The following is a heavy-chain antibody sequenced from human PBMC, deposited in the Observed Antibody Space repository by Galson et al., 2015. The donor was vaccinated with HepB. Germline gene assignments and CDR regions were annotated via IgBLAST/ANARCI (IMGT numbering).Heavy chain of an antibody. J-gene: IGHJ3*02. V-gene: IGHV3-74*01. CDR3: ARGRAAADYHDAFDI. D-gene: IGHD6-13*01. CDR1: GFTFSSYW. Sequence: SLRLSCAASGFTFSSYWMHWVRQAPGKGLVWVSRINSDGSSTSYADSVKGRFTISRDNAKNTLYLQMNSLRAEDTAVYYCARGRAAADYHDAFDIWGQGTMVTVSS. CDR2: INSDGSST.